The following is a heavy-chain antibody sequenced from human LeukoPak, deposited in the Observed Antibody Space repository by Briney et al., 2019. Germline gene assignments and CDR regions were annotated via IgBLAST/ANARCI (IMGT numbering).Heavy chain of an antibody. Sequence: PSETLSLTCSVSGGSLRSSNSFWGWLRQPPGERLDWVATIYYNGNAYYTPSLQSRVTISVDTSTNQFSLKLNSVIAADTAVYYCARATAAPSSYFFDHWGQGTLVTVSS. CDR2: IYYNGNA. V-gene: IGHV4-39*07. CDR1: GGSLRSSNSF. CDR3: ARATAAPSSYFFDH. D-gene: IGHD6-25*01. J-gene: IGHJ4*02.